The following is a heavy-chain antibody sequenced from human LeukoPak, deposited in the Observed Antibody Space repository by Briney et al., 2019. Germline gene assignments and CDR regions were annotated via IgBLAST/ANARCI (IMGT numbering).Heavy chain of an antibody. Sequence: SETLSLTCAVYGGSFSGYYWSWIRQPPGKGLEWIGEINHSGSTNYNPFLKSRVTISVDTSKNQFSLKLSSVTAADTAVYYCARVREMATILFDYWGQGTLVTVSS. D-gene: IGHD5-24*01. CDR2: INHSGST. V-gene: IGHV4-34*01. CDR1: GGSFSGYY. J-gene: IGHJ4*02. CDR3: ARVREMATILFDY.